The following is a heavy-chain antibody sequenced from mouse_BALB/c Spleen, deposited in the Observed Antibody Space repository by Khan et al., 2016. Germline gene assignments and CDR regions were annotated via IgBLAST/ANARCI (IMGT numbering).Heavy chain of an antibody. D-gene: IGHD2-2*01. Sequence: VQLQQSGPELVKPGASVKMSCKSSGYTFTSYVMHWVKQKPGQGLEWLGYIDPYNDGTKYNEKFTGTATLTSDNSSSTAYMELSSLTSEASAVYYWSRRGYTGTYVEYWGQGTTLTGSA. CDR2: IDPYNDGT. J-gene: IGHJ2*01. V-gene: IGHV1S136*01. CDR3: SRRGYTGTYVEY. CDR1: GYTFTSYV.